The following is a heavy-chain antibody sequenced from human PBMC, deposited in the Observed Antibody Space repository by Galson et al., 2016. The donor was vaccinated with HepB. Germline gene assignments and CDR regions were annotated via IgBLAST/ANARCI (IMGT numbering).Heavy chain of an antibody. J-gene: IGHJ4*02. CDR2: ISYDGSNK. D-gene: IGHD5-24*01. CDR3: ARSMTHGYNLDY. Sequence: SLRLSCAASGFTFSSYALHWVRQAPGKGLEWVAVISYDGSNKYYADSVKGRFTISRDKSKNTHYLQMNSLRAEDTAVYYCARSMTHGYNLDYWGQGTLVTVSS. V-gene: IGHV3-30*04. CDR1: GFTFSSYA.